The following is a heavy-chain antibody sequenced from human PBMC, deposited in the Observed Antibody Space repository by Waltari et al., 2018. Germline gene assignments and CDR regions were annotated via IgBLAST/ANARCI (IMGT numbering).Heavy chain of an antibody. V-gene: IGHV3-7*01. Sequence: EVQLVESGGGLVQPGGSLRLSCAASGFNWIRQVPGKGLEWVANINRDGSRESYVDSVKGRFTISRDNAKNSVFLQMNSLRVEDTAVYYCEGSWTWGQGTLVTVSS. D-gene: IGHD5-12*01. CDR2: INRDGSRE. CDR1: GFN. CDR3: EGSWT. J-gene: IGHJ4*02.